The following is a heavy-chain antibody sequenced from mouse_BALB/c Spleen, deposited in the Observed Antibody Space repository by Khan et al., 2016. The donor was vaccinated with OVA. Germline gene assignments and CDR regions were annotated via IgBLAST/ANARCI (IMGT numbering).Heavy chain of an antibody. V-gene: IGHV3-2*02. Sequence: EVQLQESGPGLVKPSQSLSLTCTVTGYSITSDYAWNWIRQFPRNKLEWMGYISYSGSTSYNPSLKSRISITRVTSKNQFFLQLNSVTTEDTATYFCARSGYEAWFAYWGQGTLVTVSA. J-gene: IGHJ3*01. D-gene: IGHD2-14*01. CDR1: GYSITSDYA. CDR2: ISYSGST. CDR3: ARSGYEAWFAY.